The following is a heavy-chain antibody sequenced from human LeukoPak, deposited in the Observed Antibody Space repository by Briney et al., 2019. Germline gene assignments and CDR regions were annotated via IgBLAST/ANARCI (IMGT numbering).Heavy chain of an antibody. CDR2: ISAYNGNT. CDR3: ATGLWFGIFDY. V-gene: IGHV1-18*01. CDR1: GYTFTSYG. D-gene: IGHD3-10*01. J-gene: IGHJ4*02. Sequence: ASVKVSCKASGYTFTSYGISWVRQAPGQGLEWMGWISAYNGNTNYAQKFQGRVTMTEDTSTDTAYMELSSLRSEDTAVYYCATGLWFGIFDYWGQGTLVTVSS.